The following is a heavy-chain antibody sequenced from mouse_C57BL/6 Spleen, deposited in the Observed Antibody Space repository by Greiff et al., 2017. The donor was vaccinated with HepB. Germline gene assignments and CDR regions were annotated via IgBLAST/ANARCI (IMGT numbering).Heavy chain of an antibody. Sequence: VQLQQPGAELVKPGASVKLSCKASGYTFTSYWMQWVKQRPGQGLEWIGEIDPSDSYNNYNQKFKGKATLTVDTSSSTAYMQLSSLTSEDSAVYYCARLLTGTSYAMDYWGQGTSVTVSS. V-gene: IGHV1-50*01. D-gene: IGHD4-1*01. CDR3: ARLLTGTSYAMDY. CDR1: GYTFTSYW. J-gene: IGHJ4*01. CDR2: IDPSDSYN.